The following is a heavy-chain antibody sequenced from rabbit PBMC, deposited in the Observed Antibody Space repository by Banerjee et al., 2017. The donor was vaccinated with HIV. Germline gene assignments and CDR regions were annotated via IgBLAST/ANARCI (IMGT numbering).Heavy chain of an antibody. CDR3: ARSNTYYGMDL. CDR1: GFDFSSYA. J-gene: IGHJ6*01. CDR2: ITYRGSA. Sequence: QEQLKESGGGLVKPGGTLTLTCKASGFDFSSYAITWVRQAPGKGLEYIGYITYRGSAYYASWVNGRFTISRENTQNTLYLQLNSLTAADTATYFCARSNTYYGMDLWGPGTLVTV. V-gene: IGHV1S36*01.